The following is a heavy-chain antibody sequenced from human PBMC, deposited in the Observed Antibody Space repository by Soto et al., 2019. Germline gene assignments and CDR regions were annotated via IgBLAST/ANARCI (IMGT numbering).Heavy chain of an antibody. CDR1: GFSFSEAW. CDR2: IKSKAGGGAI. Sequence: EVQMVESGGVLVKPGGSLRLSCAVSGFSFSEAWMNWVRQAPGKGLECVGRIKSKAGGGAIDYAAPVKGRFTISRDDSKDTLYLQIPSLKTEYTAVYYCTTDGNFGGVVVAFHICGQVKMLTVAS. J-gene: IGHJ3*02. CDR3: TTDGNFGGVVVAFHI. D-gene: IGHD3-10*01. V-gene: IGHV3-15*07.